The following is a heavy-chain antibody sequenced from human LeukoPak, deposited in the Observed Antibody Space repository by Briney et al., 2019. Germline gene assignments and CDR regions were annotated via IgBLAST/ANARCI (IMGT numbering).Heavy chain of an antibody. D-gene: IGHD5-12*01. J-gene: IGHJ4*02. CDR2: IYYTGTT. V-gene: IGHV4-59*08. CDR3: ARHPKSGYSGYESDY. CDR1: GGSISSSY. Sequence: SETLSLTCTVSGGSISSSYWSWIRQPPGKGLEWIGYIYYTGTTNYNPSLKSRVTISVDTSKNQFSLKLSSVTAADTAVYYCARHPKSGYSGYESDYWGQGTLVTVSS.